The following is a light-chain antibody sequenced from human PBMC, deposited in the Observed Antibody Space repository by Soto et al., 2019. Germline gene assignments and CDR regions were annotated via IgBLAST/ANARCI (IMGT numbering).Light chain of an antibody. Sequence: DIQMTQSPSTLSASVGDGVTITCRASQSIGSGLAWYQQRPGKAPKLLIYKATNLQTGVPSRFSGSGSGTDFSLTISSLLPVDSATYYCQQYTDFQYTFGQGTKVEI. CDR2: KAT. V-gene: IGKV1-5*03. CDR3: QQYTDFQYT. CDR1: QSIGSG. J-gene: IGKJ2*01.